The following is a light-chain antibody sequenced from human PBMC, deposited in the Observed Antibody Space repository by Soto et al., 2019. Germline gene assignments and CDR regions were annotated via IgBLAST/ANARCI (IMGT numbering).Light chain of an antibody. CDR1: QSITNR. Sequence: DIQMTQSPSTLSASVGDRVTITCRASQSITNRLAWYQQKPGKAPKVLIYDASNLENGAPSRFSGSGFGTEFILTISSLQSDDFATYCCQHYGYMWTFGQGTKVDIK. V-gene: IGKV1-5*01. CDR3: QHYGYMWT. CDR2: DAS. J-gene: IGKJ1*01.